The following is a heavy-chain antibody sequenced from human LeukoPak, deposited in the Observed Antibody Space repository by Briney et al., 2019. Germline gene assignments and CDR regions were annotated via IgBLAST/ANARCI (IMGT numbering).Heavy chain of an antibody. V-gene: IGHV3-48*04. D-gene: IGHD4/OR15-4a*01. CDR2: ISSSRSTI. CDR1: GFTFCSYS. CDR3: AAKLI. J-gene: IGHJ3*02. Sequence: PGGCLRLSRAASGFTFCSYSMNWVRGAPGRGLECGSYISSSRSTIYYTDSVRGRFTIYRDNAKNSLYLQMNSLRAEDTAVYYGAAKLIWGQGTMVTVSS.